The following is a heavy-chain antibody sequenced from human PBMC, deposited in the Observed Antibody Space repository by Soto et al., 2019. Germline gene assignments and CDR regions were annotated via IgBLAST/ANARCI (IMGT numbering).Heavy chain of an antibody. CDR1: GFTFSSYA. D-gene: IGHD3-10*01. CDR2: ISGSGGST. CDR3: AKERGLWCGELLREEYFDN. J-gene: IGHJ4*02. V-gene: IGHV3-23*01. Sequence: EVQLLESGGGLVQPGGSLRLSCAASGFTFSSYAMSWVRQAPGKGLEWVSAISGSGGSTYYADSVKGRFTISRDNSKNTLYLKMKSLRAEDTAVYYCAKERGLWCGELLREEYFDNWGQGTLVTVSS.